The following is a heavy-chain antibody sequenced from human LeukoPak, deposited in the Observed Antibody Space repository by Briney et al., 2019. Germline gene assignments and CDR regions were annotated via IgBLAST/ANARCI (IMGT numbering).Heavy chain of an antibody. D-gene: IGHD3-3*01. CDR2: IYYSGST. J-gene: IGHJ6*03. CDR1: GGSISSGDYY. V-gene: IGHV4-30-4*08. Sequence: SETLSLTCTVSGGSISSGDYYWSWIRQPPGKGLEWIGYIYYSGSTYYNPSLKSRVTISVDTSKNQFSLKLSSVTAADTAVYYCARVRFLEWPKSYYYMDVWGKGTTVTVSS. CDR3: ARVRFLEWPKSYYYMDV.